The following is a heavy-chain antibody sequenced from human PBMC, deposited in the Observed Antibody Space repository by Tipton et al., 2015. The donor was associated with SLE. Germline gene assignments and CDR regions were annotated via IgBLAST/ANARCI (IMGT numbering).Heavy chain of an antibody. CDR1: GDSLSSNNYY. D-gene: IGHD2-15*01. Sequence: TLSLTCSVSGDSLSSNNYYWGWIRQSPAQGLEWIGTIHYAGGTYYNPSLRSRLTISVDTSENHFSLKLSSVTAADTAVYYCARHLQVVTDAFDIWGQGTMVTVSS. V-gene: IGHV4-39*07. CDR3: ARHLQVVTDAFDI. J-gene: IGHJ3*02. CDR2: IHYAGGT.